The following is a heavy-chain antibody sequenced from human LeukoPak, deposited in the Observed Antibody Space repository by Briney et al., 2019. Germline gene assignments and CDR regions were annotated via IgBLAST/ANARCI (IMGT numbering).Heavy chain of an antibody. D-gene: IGHD6-13*01. V-gene: IGHV1-8*01. J-gene: IGHJ4*02. CDR2: MNRNSGNT. Sequence: ASVNVSCKASGYTFTSYDINWVGQATGQGLEWMGWMNRNSGNTGYAQKFQGRVTMTRNTSISTAYMELGSLRSEDTAVYYCARGYIAAGWSDYWGQGTLVTVSS. CDR3: ARGYIAAGWSDY. CDR1: GYTFTSYD.